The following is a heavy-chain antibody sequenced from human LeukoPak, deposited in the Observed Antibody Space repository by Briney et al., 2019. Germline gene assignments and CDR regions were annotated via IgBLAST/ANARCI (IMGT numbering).Heavy chain of an antibody. V-gene: IGHV4-59*01. CDR1: GGSISSYY. D-gene: IGHD3-10*01. CDR3: ARAPFFGSGSLPFDY. CDR2: IYYSGCT. Sequence: PSETLSLTCTVSGGSISSYYWSWIRQPPGKGLEWIGYIYYSGCTNYNPSLKSRVTISVDTSKNQFSLKLSSVTAADTAVYYCARAPFFGSGSLPFDYWGQGTLVTVSS. J-gene: IGHJ4*02.